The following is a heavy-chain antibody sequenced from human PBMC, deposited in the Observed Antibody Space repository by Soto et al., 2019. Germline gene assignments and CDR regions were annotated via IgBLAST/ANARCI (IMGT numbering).Heavy chain of an antibody. J-gene: IGHJ3*02. V-gene: IGHV1-18*01. Sequence: QVQLVQSGAEVKKPGASVKVSCKASGYTFTSYGISWVRQAPGQGLEWMGWISAYNGNTNYAQKLQGRVTMTTDTATSTAYMELRSLRSDDTAVYYGARDQQTGTTAPPFDIWGQGTMVTVSS. D-gene: IGHD1-7*01. CDR2: ISAYNGNT. CDR1: GYTFTSYG. CDR3: ARDQQTGTTAPPFDI.